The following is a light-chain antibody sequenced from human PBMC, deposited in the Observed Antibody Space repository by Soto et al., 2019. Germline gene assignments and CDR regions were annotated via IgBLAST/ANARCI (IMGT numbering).Light chain of an antibody. J-gene: IGLJ2*01. CDR1: FSNIGAGYD. CDR2: GNS. CDR3: QSYDSSLSGVV. Sequence: QSVLTQPPSVSGAPGQRVTISCTGSFSNIGAGYDVHWYQQLPGTAPKHLIYGNSNRPSGVPDRFSGSKSGTSASLAITGLQAEDEADYYCQSYDSSLSGVVFGEGTKVTVL. V-gene: IGLV1-40*01.